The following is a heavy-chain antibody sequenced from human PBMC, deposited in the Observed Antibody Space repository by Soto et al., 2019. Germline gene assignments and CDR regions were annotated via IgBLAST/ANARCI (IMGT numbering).Heavy chain of an antibody. CDR1: GDSVSSNSAA. Sequence: PSQTLSLTCAISGDSVSSNSAAWNWIRQSPSRGLEWLGRTYYRSKWYNDYAVSVKSRITINPDTSKNQFSLQLNSVTPEDTAVYYCARDLGSGVIAAAGTRRDYYYYGMDVWGQGTTVTV. CDR2: TYYRSKWYN. D-gene: IGHD6-13*01. CDR3: ARDLGSGVIAAAGTRRDYYYYGMDV. J-gene: IGHJ6*02. V-gene: IGHV6-1*01.